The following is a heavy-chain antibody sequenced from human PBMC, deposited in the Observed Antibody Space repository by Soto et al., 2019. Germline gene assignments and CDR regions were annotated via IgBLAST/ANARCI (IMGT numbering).Heavy chain of an antibody. Sequence: SETLSLTCTVSGDSISRYYWSWIRQRPGKGLEWLGSVYYSGSTEYTPSLKSRVTISVDTSRNQFSLKVTSVTAAGTALYFCARGTVTISALSYGMDVWGQGTTVTVSS. D-gene: IGHD4-17*01. CDR1: GDSISRYY. J-gene: IGHJ6*02. CDR3: ARGTVTISALSYGMDV. V-gene: IGHV4-59*01. CDR2: VYYSGST.